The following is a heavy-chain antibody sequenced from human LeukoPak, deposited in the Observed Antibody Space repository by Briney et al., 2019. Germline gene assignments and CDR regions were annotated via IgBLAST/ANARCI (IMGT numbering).Heavy chain of an antibody. CDR1: GGSISSYY. Sequence: SETLSLTCTVSGGSISSYYWSWIRQPAGKGLEWIGRIYTSGSTNNNPSLKSRVTMSVDTSKNQFSLKLSSVTAADTAVYYCARGPIVVVPAAVYYYYYGMDVWGQGTTVTVSS. CDR2: IYTSGST. CDR3: ARGPIVVVPAAVYYYYYGMDV. D-gene: IGHD2-2*01. J-gene: IGHJ6*02. V-gene: IGHV4-4*07.